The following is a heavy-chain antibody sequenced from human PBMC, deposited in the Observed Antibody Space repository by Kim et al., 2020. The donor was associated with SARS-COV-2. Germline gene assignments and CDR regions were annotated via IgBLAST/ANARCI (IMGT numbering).Heavy chain of an antibody. Sequence: SVKVSCKASGGTFSSYAISWVRQAPGQGLEWMGGIIPIFGTANYAQKFQGRVTITADESTSTAYMELSSLRSEDTAVYYCATSRSSGWELFDYWGQGTLVTVSS. CDR3: ATSRSSGWELFDY. J-gene: IGHJ4*02. D-gene: IGHD6-19*01. CDR1: GGTFSSYA. V-gene: IGHV1-69*13. CDR2: IIPIFGTA.